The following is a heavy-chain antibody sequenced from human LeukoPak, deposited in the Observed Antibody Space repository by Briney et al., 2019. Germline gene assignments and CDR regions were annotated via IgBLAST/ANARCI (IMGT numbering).Heavy chain of an antibody. CDR1: GGSVSSGSYY. CDR2: IYYSGST. D-gene: IGHD6-13*01. Sequence: PSETLSLTCTVSGGSVSSGSYYWSWIRQPPGKELEWIGYIYYSGSTNYNPSLKSRVTISVDTSKNQFSLKLSSVTAADTAVYYCARDHGVSFPALDAFDIRGQGTMVTVSS. J-gene: IGHJ3*02. CDR3: ARDHGVSFPALDAFDI. V-gene: IGHV4-61*01.